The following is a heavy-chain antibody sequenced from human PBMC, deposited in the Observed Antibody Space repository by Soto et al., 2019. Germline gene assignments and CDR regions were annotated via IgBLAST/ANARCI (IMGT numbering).Heavy chain of an antibody. CDR2: ISGSGDVI. CDR3: ARAPDCGEGSCYRHFDL. D-gene: IGHD2-15*01. CDR1: AFKFSDYY. Sequence: QVQLVESGGGLVKPGGSLRLSCAASAFKFSDYYMSRVRQAPGKGLEWVSYISGSGDVIYYADSVKGRFTISRDNDKKSVHLQMDTLRAEDTALYYCARAPDCGEGSCYRHFDLWGQGTRVAVSS. V-gene: IGHV3-11*01. J-gene: IGHJ4*02.